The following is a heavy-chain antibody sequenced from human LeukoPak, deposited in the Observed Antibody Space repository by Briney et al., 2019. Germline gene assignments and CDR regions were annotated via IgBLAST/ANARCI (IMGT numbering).Heavy chain of an antibody. CDR3: ARDQWYSSSDF. CDR2: IWYGGSNK. J-gene: IGHJ4*02. V-gene: IGHV3-33*08. D-gene: IGHD6-6*01. CDR1: GFTFSSYG. Sequence: PGGSLRLSCAASGFTFSSYGMHWVRQAPGKGLEWVAVIWYGGSNKYYADSVKGRFTISRDNAKNSLYLQMNSLRAEDTAVYYCARDQWYSSSDFWGQGTLVTVSS.